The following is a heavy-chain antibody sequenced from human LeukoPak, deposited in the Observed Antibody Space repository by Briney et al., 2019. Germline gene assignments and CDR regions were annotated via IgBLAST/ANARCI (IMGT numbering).Heavy chain of an antibody. J-gene: IGHJ5*02. Sequence: ASVKVSCKASGYTFTGYYMHWVRQAPGQGLEWMGWINPNSGGTNYAQKFQGRVTMTRDTSISTAYMELSRLRSDDTAVYYCARSTTGLNWFDPWGQGTLVTVSS. D-gene: IGHD1-1*01. CDR2: INPNSGGT. CDR1: GYTFTGYY. V-gene: IGHV1-2*02. CDR3: ARSTTGLNWFDP.